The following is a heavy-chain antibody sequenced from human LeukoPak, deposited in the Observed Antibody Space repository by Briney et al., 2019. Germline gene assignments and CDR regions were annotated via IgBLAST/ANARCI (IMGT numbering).Heavy chain of an antibody. CDR3: ASSRRGRQWLVRLYFDY. V-gene: IGHV4-34*01. CDR2: INHSGST. CDR1: GFTVSSNY. Sequence: PGGSLRLSCAASGFTVSSNYMSWVRQPPGKGLEWIGEINHSGSTNYNPSLKSRVTISVDTSKKQFSLKLSSVTAADTAVYYCASSRRGRQWLVRLYFDYWGQGTLVTVSS. J-gene: IGHJ4*02. D-gene: IGHD6-19*01.